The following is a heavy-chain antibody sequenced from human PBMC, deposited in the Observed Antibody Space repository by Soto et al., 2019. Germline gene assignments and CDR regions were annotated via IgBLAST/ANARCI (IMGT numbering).Heavy chain of an antibody. CDR1: GGSISSSSYY. D-gene: IGHD3-9*01. J-gene: IGHJ5*02. CDR2: IYYSGST. V-gene: IGHV4-39*01. Sequence: SETLSLTCTVSGGSISSSSYYWGWIRQPPGKGLEWIGSIYYSGSTYYNPSLKSRVTISVDTSKNQFSLKLTSVTAADTAVYYCARLYYDILTGYPNWFDPWGQGTLVTVSS. CDR3: ARLYYDILTGYPNWFDP.